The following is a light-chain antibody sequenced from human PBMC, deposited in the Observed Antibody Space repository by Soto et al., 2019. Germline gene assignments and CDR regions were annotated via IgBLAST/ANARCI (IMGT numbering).Light chain of an antibody. CDR1: QSVGSTY. Sequence: EIVLTQYPGTMSLSPGERATLSCRASQSVGSTYLAWYQQKPGQAPKLLIYGVSSRATGIPDRFSGSGSGTDFTLTISRLEPEDFAVYYCQQYGTSPLTFGPGTKVDI. J-gene: IGKJ3*01. V-gene: IGKV3-20*01. CDR3: QQYGTSPLT. CDR2: GVS.